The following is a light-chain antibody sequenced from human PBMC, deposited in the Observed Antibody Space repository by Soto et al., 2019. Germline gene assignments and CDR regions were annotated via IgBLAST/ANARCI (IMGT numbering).Light chain of an antibody. Sequence: DIVITQSPLSLPVTPGEPASISCSSSQSLLHSNGYNYLDWYLQKPGQSPQLLIYLGSNRASGVPDRFSGSGSGTDFTLKISRVEAEDVGVYYCMQALQTPPWTFGQGTKVEIK. CDR1: QSLLHSNGYNY. V-gene: IGKV2-28*01. CDR3: MQALQTPPWT. J-gene: IGKJ1*01. CDR2: LGS.